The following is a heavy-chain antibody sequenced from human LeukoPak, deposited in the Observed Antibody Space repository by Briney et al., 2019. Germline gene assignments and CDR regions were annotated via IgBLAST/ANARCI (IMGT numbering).Heavy chain of an antibody. J-gene: IGHJ4*02. CDR1: GFTFSSSE. Sequence: GGSLRLSCAASGFTFSSSEMNWVRQAPGKGLEWISYISSSGSDIYYADSVRCRFTISRDNAKNSLYLQLNSLRAEDTAVYYCARGEDGPITGFDYWGQGTLVTVSS. CDR2: ISSSGSDI. D-gene: IGHD1-14*01. CDR3: ARGEDGPITGFDY. V-gene: IGHV3-48*03.